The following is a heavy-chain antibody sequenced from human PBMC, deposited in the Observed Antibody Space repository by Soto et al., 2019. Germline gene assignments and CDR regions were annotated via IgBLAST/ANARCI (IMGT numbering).Heavy chain of an antibody. Sequence: QVQLVESGGGVVQPGRSLRLSCAASGFTFSSYGMHWVRQAPGKGLEWGAVISYDGSNKYYADSVKGRFTISRDNSKNTLYLQMNSLRAEDTAVYYCAKDLRKLLWFGELSDYWGQGTLVTVSS. V-gene: IGHV3-30*18. CDR3: AKDLRKLLWFGELSDY. J-gene: IGHJ4*02. D-gene: IGHD3-10*01. CDR2: ISYDGSNK. CDR1: GFTFSSYG.